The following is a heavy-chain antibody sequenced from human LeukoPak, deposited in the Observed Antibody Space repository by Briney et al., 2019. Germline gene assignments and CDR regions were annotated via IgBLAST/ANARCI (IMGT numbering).Heavy chain of an antibody. Sequence: GGSLRLSCAASGFTFSSYWMHWVRQAPGKGLVWVSRINSDGSSTSYAESVKGRFTISRDNSKNTLYLQMNSLRAEDTAVYYCAKDRFPLVRGVRPSQVDLFDYWGQGTLVTVSS. CDR2: INSDGSST. CDR1: GFTFSSYW. D-gene: IGHD3-10*01. J-gene: IGHJ4*02. V-gene: IGHV3-74*01. CDR3: AKDRFPLVRGVRPSQVDLFDY.